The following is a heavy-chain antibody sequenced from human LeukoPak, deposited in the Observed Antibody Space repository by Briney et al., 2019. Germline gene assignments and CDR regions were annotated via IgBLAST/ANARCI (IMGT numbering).Heavy chain of an antibody. CDR2: INHSGST. CDR3: ASGSPLRI. CDR1: GGSFSGYY. Sequence: SETLSLTCAVYGGSFSGYYWSWIRQPPGKGLGWIGEINHSGSTNYNPSLKSRVTISVDTSKNQFSLKLSSVTAADTAVYYCASGSPLRIWGQGTMVTVSS. V-gene: IGHV4-34*01. D-gene: IGHD4-17*01. J-gene: IGHJ3*02.